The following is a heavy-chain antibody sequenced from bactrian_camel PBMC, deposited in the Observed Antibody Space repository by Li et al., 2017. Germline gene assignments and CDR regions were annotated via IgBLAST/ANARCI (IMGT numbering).Heavy chain of an antibody. V-gene: IGHV3S53*01. D-gene: IGHD4*01. J-gene: IGHJ4*01. CDR1: NYERNTAAGNKC. Sequence: HVQLVESGGGSVQAGGSLRLSCTVSNYERNTAAGNKCMAWFREAPGKEREGVAAFEYDGSARFADAVKGRFNISQDKAKNTVYLQMENLKPEDTAMYYCAAGRASTLVPARYTYWGQGTQVTVS. CDR3: AAGRASTLVPARYTY. CDR2: FEYDGSA.